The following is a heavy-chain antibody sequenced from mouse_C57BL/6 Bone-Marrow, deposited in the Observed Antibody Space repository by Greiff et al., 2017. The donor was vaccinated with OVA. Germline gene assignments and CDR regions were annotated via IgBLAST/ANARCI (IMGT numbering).Heavy chain of an antibody. CDR2: IHPNCGST. Sequence: VQLQQPGAELVKPGASVKLSCKASGYTFTSYWMHWVKQRPGQGLEWIGMIHPNCGSTNYNEKFKSKATLTVDKSSSTAYMQLSSLTSEDSAVYYCARRITTVGYFDYWGQGTTLTVSS. V-gene: IGHV1-64*01. CDR1: GYTFTSYW. J-gene: IGHJ2*01. D-gene: IGHD1-1*01. CDR3: ARRITTVGYFDY.